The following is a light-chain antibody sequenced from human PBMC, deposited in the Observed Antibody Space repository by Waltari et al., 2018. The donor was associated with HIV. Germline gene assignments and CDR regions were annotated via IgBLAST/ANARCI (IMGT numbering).Light chain of an antibody. V-gene: IGKV4-1*01. Sequence: DIVMTQSADYMSVSLGEWATINCKSSHSVLYSLKENNYLAWYQQKPGQPPKLLIYWAYTRESGVPDRFSGSGSGTDFALTISSLQPEDVAVYYCQQYYSTPWTFGQGTKVEIK. CDR3: QQYYSTPWT. J-gene: IGKJ1*01. CDR1: HSVLYSLKENNY. CDR2: WAY.